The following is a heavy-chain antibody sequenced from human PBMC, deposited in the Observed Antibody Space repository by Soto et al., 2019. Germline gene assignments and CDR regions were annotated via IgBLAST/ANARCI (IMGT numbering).Heavy chain of an antibody. CDR1: GYTFTSYG. J-gene: IGHJ4*02. CDR3: ARDPYYDSSGYEYFDY. D-gene: IGHD3-22*01. CDR2: ISAYNGNT. V-gene: IGHV1-18*01. Sequence: ASVKVSCKASGYTFTSYGISWVRQAPGQGLEWMGWISAYNGNTNYAQELQGRVTMTTDTSTSTAYMELRSLRSDDTAVYYCARDPYYDSSGYEYFDYWGQGTLVTVSS.